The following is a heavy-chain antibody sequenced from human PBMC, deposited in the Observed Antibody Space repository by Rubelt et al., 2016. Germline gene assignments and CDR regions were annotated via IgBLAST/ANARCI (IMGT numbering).Heavy chain of an antibody. D-gene: IGHD2-15*01. CDR3: ARIACSGGSCCPDY. CDR1: GGSISSYY. Sequence: QVQLQESGPGLVKPSETLSLTCTVSGGSISSYYWSWIRQPPGKGLEWIGSIYYSGSTYYNPSLKSQVTISVDTSKNQFSLKLSSVTAADTAVYYCARIACSGGSCCPDYWGQGTLVTVSS. V-gene: IGHV4-39*07. J-gene: IGHJ4*02. CDR2: IYYSGST.